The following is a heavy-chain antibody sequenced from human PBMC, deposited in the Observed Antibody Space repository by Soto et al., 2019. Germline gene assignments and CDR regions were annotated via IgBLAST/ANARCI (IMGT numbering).Heavy chain of an antibody. CDR1: GYTFTSYG. J-gene: IGHJ4*02. V-gene: IGHV1-18*01. CDR3: ARPIETRYGDWGPYFDY. D-gene: IGHD4-17*01. Sequence: QVQLVQSGAEVKKPGASVKVSCKASGYTFTSYGISWVRQAPGQGLEWMGWISAYNGNTNYAQKLQGRVTMTTDTSTSTAYMELESMRTDEKAVYYCARPIETRYGDWGPYFDYWGQGTLVTVSS. CDR2: ISAYNGNT.